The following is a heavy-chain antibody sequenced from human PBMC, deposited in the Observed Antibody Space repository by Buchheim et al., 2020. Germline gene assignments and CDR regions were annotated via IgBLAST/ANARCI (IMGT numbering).Heavy chain of an antibody. V-gene: IGHV3-30*18. CDR2: ILYDSRGN. CDR3: ANEYTMYSSGWYFDS. D-gene: IGHD6-19*01. CDR1: GRSFSTYG. Sequence: QVQLVESGGAVVQPGRSLILSCAASGRSFSTYGMAWVRQAPGKGLEWVVIILYDSRGNICADSVRGRFCISRGNSKNTLYLQMNNLRAEDTAVYYCANEYTMYSSGWYFDSWGQGTL. J-gene: IGHJ4*02.